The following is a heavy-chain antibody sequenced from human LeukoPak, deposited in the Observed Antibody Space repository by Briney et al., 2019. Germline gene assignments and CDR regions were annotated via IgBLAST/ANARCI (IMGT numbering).Heavy chain of an antibody. V-gene: IGHV3-30-3*01. CDR1: GFTFSSYA. CDR2: ISYDGSNK. D-gene: IGHD3-10*01. CDR3: ARDALLVRGVIGRFDP. J-gene: IGHJ5*02. Sequence: PGGSLRLYCAASGFTFSSYAMQWVRQAPGKGLEWVAVISYDGSNKYYADSVKGRFTISRDNSKNTLYLQMNSLRAEDTAVYYCARDALLVRGVIGRFDPWGQGTLVTVSS.